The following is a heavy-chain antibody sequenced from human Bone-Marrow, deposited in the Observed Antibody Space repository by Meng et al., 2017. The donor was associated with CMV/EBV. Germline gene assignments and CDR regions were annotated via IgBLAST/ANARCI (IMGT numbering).Heavy chain of an antibody. CDR2: ISSSGSTI. Sequence: GESLKISCAASGFTFSSYEMNWVRQAPGKGLEWVSYISSSGSTIYYADSVKGRFTISRDNAKNSLYLQMNSLRAEDTAVYYCARDANWNSGYYYYGMDVWGQGPTVTGYS. J-gene: IGHJ6*01. CDR1: GFTFSSYE. V-gene: IGHV3-48*03. CDR3: ARDANWNSGYYYYGMDV. D-gene: IGHD1-7*01.